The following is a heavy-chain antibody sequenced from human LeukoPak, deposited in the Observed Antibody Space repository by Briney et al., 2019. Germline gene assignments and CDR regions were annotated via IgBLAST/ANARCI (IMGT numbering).Heavy chain of an antibody. D-gene: IGHD6-13*01. CDR3: AGAAGTPFFDY. CDR2: IYYSGST. V-gene: IGHV4-30-4*01. Sequence: SETLSLTCTVSGGSISSGDYYWSWIRQPPGTGLEWIGYIYYSGSTYYNPSLKSRVTISVDTSKNQFSLKLSSVTAADTAVYYCAGAAGTPFFDYWGQGTLVTVSS. J-gene: IGHJ4*02. CDR1: GGSISSGDYY.